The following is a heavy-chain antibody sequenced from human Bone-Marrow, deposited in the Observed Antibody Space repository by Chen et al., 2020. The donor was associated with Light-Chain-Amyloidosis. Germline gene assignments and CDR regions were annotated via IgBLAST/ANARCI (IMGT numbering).Heavy chain of an antibody. CDR1: GYTFTRDW. J-gene: IGHJ5*02. CDR3: ARTSGDYYDSAGSPFDP. V-gene: IGHV5-51*03. CDR2: IYASDSQV. D-gene: IGHD3-22*01. Sequence: EVQLVQSGAEVKKPGDSLKISCKASGYTFTRDWIAWFRQMPGKGLEWKGIIYASDSQVRYSPSFQGQVSMSVEKSSTTAYLQWSSLKASDSAMYFCARTSGDYYDSAGSPFDPWGQGSLVTVSS.